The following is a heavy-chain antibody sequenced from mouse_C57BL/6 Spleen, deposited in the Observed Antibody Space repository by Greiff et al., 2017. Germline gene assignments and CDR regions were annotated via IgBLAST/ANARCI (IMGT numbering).Heavy chain of an antibody. CDR3: VRQTVQAPFDY. D-gene: IGHD3-2*02. CDR1: GFSFNTYA. V-gene: IGHV10-1*01. Sequence: EVKLVESGGGLVQPKGSLKLSCAASGFSFNTYAMNWVRQAPGKGLEWVARIRSKSNNYATYYADSVKDRFTISRDDSESMLYLQMNNLKTEDTAKYYCVRQTVQAPFDYWGQGTTLTVSS. J-gene: IGHJ2*01. CDR2: IRSKSNNYAT.